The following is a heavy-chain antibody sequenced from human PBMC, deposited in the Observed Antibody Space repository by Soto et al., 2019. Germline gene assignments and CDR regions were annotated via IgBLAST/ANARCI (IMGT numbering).Heavy chain of an antibody. CDR2: IVSSGGVT. Sequence: EVQLLESGGGLVQPGGSLRLSWAASGITFSNYAMYWVRLAPGKGLEWVSTIVSSGGVTYYAGSVKGRFTISRDNSKSTVYLQMDSLGAEDTAVYFCASTFPLRYGDPSGFEYWGQGTLVAVSS. J-gene: IGHJ4*02. CDR3: ASTFPLRYGDPSGFEY. D-gene: IGHD4-17*01. CDR1: GITFSNYA. V-gene: IGHV3-23*01.